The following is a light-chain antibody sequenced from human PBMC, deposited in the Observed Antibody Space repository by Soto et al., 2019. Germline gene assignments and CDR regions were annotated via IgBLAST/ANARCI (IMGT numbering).Light chain of an antibody. CDR3: QQRSNWPLLT. J-gene: IGKJ4*01. Sequence: EIVLTQSPATLSLSPGERATLSCRASQGVSNYLAWYQQKPGQAPRLLIYDASNRATGIPARFGGSGSGTDFTLTISSLEPEDFAVYYCQQRSNWPLLTFGGGTKVEIK. V-gene: IGKV3-11*01. CDR1: QGVSNY. CDR2: DAS.